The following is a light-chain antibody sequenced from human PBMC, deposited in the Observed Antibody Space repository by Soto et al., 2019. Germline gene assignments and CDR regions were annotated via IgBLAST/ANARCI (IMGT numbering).Light chain of an antibody. CDR3: SSYADSVL. CDR1: SSDVGAYNY. V-gene: IGLV2-8*01. Sequence: QSVLTQPPSASGSPGQSVTISCTGTSSDVGAYNYVSWYQQHPGKAPKLMIYEVTKRPSGVPDRFSGSKSGNTASLTVSGLQAEDEADYYCSSYADSVLFGGGTKLTVL. J-gene: IGLJ2*01. CDR2: EVT.